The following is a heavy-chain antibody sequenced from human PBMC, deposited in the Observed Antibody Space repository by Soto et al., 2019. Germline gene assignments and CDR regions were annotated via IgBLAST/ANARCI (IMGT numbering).Heavy chain of an antibody. CDR2: ISGGGDAP. CDR3: ARKVPGSTSRPDYWYFDL. Sequence: EVQLLESGGGLVQPGGSLRLSCAGSGFTFINYAMNWVRQAPGKGLEWVSTISGGGDAPFFADSVRGRFTISRDNSKNTVPLQMNTLRVDDPAVYFCARKVPGSTSRPDYWYFDLWGRGTLVTVSS. V-gene: IGHV3-23*01. D-gene: IGHD3-10*01. CDR1: GFTFINYA. J-gene: IGHJ2*01.